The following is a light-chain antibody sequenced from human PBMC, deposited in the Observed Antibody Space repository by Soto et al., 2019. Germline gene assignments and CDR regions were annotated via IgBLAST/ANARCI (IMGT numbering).Light chain of an antibody. V-gene: IGKV1-39*01. CDR3: QQSYSTLSIT. Sequence: DIQMTQSPSSLSASVGDRVTITCRASQSISSYLNWYQQKPGKAPKLLIYAASSLQSGVPSRFSGSGSGTDFTLTISSLQPEDFATYYCQQSYSTLSITGGQGTRLEIK. CDR1: QSISSY. J-gene: IGKJ5*01. CDR2: AAS.